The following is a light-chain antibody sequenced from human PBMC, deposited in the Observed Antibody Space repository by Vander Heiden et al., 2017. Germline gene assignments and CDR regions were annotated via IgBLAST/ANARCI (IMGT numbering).Light chain of an antibody. J-gene: IGKJ3*01. CDR1: QDLVDSNGYND. Sequence: DINMDHSPPTQPVTPGKPASISCRSSQDLVDSNGYNDLDWYLQRPGQSQKLLIYLVSKRASGVPDRFSGSGSGTDFTRKIGRVEAEDVGVYYGMPAIQTRYTFCHGTKVDIK. CDR3: MPAIQTRYT. V-gene: IGKV2-28*01. CDR2: LVS.